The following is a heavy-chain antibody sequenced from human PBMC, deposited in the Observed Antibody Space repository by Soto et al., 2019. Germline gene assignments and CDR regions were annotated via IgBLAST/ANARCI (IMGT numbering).Heavy chain of an antibody. D-gene: IGHD2-8*01. CDR3: ARDFRLGYCTNGVCPNYYYYYGMDV. J-gene: IGHJ6*02. V-gene: IGHV4-61*01. Sequence: SETLSLTCTVSGGSVSSGSYYWSWIRQPPGKGLEWIGYIYYSGSTNYNPSLKSRVTISVDTSKNQFSLKLSSVTAADTAVYYCARDFRLGYCTNGVCPNYYYYYGMDVWGQGTTVTVSS. CDR2: IYYSGST. CDR1: GGSVSSGSYY.